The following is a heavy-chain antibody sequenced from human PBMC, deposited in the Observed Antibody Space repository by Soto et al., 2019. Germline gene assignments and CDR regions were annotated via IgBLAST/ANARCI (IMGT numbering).Heavy chain of an antibody. CDR3: ARAGRYSPAGPPSY. CDR1: GYTFTSYG. CDR2: ISAYNGNT. D-gene: IGHD3-9*01. Sequence: GASVKVSCKASGYTFTSYGISWVRQAPGQGLEWMGWISAYNGNTNYAQKLQGRVTMTTDTSTSTAYMEMRSLRSDDTAVYYCARAGRYSPAGPPSYWGQGTLVTVSS. V-gene: IGHV1-18*01. J-gene: IGHJ4*02.